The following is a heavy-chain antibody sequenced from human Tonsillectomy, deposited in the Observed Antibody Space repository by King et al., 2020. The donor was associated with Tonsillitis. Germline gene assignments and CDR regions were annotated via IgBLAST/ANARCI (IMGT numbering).Heavy chain of an antibody. J-gene: IGHJ6*02. CDR1: GFTFSSYS. D-gene: IGHD6-6*01. Sequence: VQLVESGGGLVQPGGSLRLSCAASGFTFSSYSMNWVRQAPGKGLEWVSYISSSSSTIYYADSVKGRFTISRANAKNTLYLQMNSLRAVDTAVYYCARDLDYRSSHHYYYYGMDVWGQGTTVTVSS. V-gene: IGHV3-48*01. CDR3: ARDLDYRSSHHYYYYGMDV. CDR2: ISSSSSTI.